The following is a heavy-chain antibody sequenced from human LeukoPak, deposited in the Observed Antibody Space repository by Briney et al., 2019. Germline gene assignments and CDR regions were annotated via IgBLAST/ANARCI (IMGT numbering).Heavy chain of an antibody. Sequence: SETLSLTCTVSGGSISSSSYYWGWIRQPPGKGLEWIGSIYYSGSTYYNPSLKSRVTISVDTSKNQFSLKLSSVTAADTAVYYCAGVEGTYPAFDIWGQGTMVTVSS. CDR3: AGVEGTYPAFDI. CDR2: IYYSGST. CDR1: GGSISSSSYY. V-gene: IGHV4-39*07. J-gene: IGHJ3*02. D-gene: IGHD3-16*01.